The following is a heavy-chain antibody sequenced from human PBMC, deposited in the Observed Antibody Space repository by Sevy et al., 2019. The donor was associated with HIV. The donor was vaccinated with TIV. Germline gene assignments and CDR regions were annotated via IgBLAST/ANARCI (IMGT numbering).Heavy chain of an antibody. CDR2: IIPIFGTA. V-gene: IGHV1-69*13. D-gene: IGHD4-4*01. J-gene: IGHJ3*02. CDR1: GDTFSSYA. Sequence: ASVKVSCKASGDTFSSYAISWVRQAPGQGLGMGGIIPIFGTANYAQKFQGRVTITADESTTTGYMELSSLRSEDTAVYYCARDTMTTITTKAFDIWGQGTMVTVSS. CDR3: ARDTMTTITTKAFDI.